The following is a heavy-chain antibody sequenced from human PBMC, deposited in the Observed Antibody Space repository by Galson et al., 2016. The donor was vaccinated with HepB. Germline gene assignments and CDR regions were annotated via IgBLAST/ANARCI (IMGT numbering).Heavy chain of an antibody. Sequence: SETLSLTCAVSGGSISGSDYYWGWIRLPPEKGLEWIGSIHYSGSTYYNPSLKSRVTISVDTSKNQFSLKVSSVTAADTAVYYCARNRGYSPLDVWGQGTTVTVS. CDR1: GGSISGSDYY. CDR3: ARNRGYSPLDV. CDR2: IHYSGST. V-gene: IGHV4-39*01. J-gene: IGHJ6*02. D-gene: IGHD5-18*01.